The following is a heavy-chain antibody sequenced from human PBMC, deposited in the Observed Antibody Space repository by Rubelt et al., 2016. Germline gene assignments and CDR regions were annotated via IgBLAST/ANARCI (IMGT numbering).Heavy chain of an antibody. Sequence: QVQLQQWGAGLLKPSETLSLTCAVYVGSFSGYHWTWIRQPPGKGLEWIGEINHSGSTNYNRSRKIGTPIPVDTARNRFSRKVTALTAADTAVYYCARGTSAPDKGRSGMDVWGLGTTVTVSS. J-gene: IGHJ6*02. V-gene: IGHV4-34*02. CDR1: VGSFSGYH. CDR2: INHSGST. D-gene: IGHD6-13*01. CDR3: ARGTSAPDKGRSGMDV.